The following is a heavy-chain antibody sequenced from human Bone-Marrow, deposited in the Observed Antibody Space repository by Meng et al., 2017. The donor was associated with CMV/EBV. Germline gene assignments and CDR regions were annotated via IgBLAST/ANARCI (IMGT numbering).Heavy chain of an antibody. CDR2: INHSGST. CDR1: GGYFRGYY. Sequence: SAPLSSTCAIYGGYFRGYYWSRIRQPPGKGLEWIGEINHSGSTNYNPSLKSRVTISVDTSKNQFYLKLSSVTAADTAVYYCARSNRDIVGASTRRLVFDYWGQGTLVTVSS. J-gene: IGHJ4*02. V-gene: IGHV4-34*01. D-gene: IGHD1-26*01. CDR3: ARSNRDIVGASTRRLVFDY.